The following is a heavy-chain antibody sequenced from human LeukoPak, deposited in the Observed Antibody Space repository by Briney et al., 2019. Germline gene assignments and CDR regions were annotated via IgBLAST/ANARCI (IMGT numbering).Heavy chain of an antibody. Sequence: SETLSLTCTVSGGSISSGGYYWSWIRQHPGKGLEWIGYIYYSGSTYYNPSLKSRVTISVDTSKNQFSLKLSSVTAADTAVYYCARDTVVPQGGMDVWGQGTTVTVSS. D-gene: IGHD2-2*01. CDR3: ARDTVVPQGGMDV. CDR1: GGSISSGGYY. V-gene: IGHV4-31*03. CDR2: IYYSGST. J-gene: IGHJ6*02.